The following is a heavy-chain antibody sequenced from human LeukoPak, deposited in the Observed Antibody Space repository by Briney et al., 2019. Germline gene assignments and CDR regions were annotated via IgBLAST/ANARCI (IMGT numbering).Heavy chain of an antibody. D-gene: IGHD3-10*01. Sequence: ASVKVSCKVSGYTLTELSMHWVRQAPGKGLEWMGGFDPEDGETIYAQKFQGRVTMTGDTSTDTAYMELSSLRSEDAAVYYCASAPTYYYGAGSYPAFDYWGQGTLVTVSS. J-gene: IGHJ4*02. V-gene: IGHV1-24*01. CDR2: FDPEDGET. CDR3: ASAPTYYYGAGSYPAFDY. CDR1: GYTLTELS.